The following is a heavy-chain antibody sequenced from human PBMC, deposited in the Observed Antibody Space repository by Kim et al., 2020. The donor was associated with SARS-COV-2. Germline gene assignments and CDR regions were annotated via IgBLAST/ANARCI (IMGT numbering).Heavy chain of an antibody. CDR1: GFTFDDYA. D-gene: IGHD4-17*01. J-gene: IGHJ6*02. CDR3: AKGRSMGDYGMLGV. V-gene: IGHV3-9*01. CDR2: ISWNSGSI. Sequence: GGSLRLSCAASGFTFDDYAMHWVRQAPGKGLEWVSGISWNSGSIGYADSVKGRFTISRDNAKNSLYLQMNSLRAEDTALYYCAKGRSMGDYGMLGVWGQGTTVTVSS.